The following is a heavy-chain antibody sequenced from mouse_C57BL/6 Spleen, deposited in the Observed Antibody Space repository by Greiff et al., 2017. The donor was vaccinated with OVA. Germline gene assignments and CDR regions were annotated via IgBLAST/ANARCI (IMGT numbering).Heavy chain of an antibody. CDR3: ARRGDLYYCDY. CDR2: ISSGGSYT. Sequence: EVQLVESGGDLVKPGGSLKLSCAASGFTFSSYGMSWVRQTPDKRLEWVATISSGGSYTYYPDSVKGRFTISRDNAKNTLYLQMSSLKSEDTAMYYCARRGDLYYCDYWGQGTTLTVSS. V-gene: IGHV5-6*01. CDR1: GFTFSSYG. J-gene: IGHJ2*01.